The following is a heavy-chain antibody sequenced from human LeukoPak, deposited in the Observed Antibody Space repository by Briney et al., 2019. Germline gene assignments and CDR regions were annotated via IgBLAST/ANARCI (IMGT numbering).Heavy chain of an antibody. CDR3: ARAVEYSYGSYYFDY. CDR1: GFTVSDNY. V-gene: IGHV3-53*01. Sequence: GGSLRLSCAASGFTVSDNYMSWVRQAPGKGLEWVSVIYSGGSTYYADSVKGRFTISRDNSKNTLYLQMNSLRAEDTAVYYCARAVEYSYGSYYFDYWGQGTLVTVSS. J-gene: IGHJ4*02. D-gene: IGHD5-18*01. CDR2: IYSGGST.